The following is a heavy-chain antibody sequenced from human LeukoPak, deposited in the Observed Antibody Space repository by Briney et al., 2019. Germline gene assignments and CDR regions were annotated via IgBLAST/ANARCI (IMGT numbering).Heavy chain of an antibody. D-gene: IGHD4/OR15-4a*01. J-gene: IGHJ4*02. CDR1: GSTSSDPY. V-gene: IGHV3-72*01. CDR2: NKNKTNSYTT. Sequence: GGPLRPSCAASGSTSSDPYWDWVRQPRGRGQGRVGRNKNKTNSYTTEYAPSVKGRFTISRDHTKNSLLLQMNSLKTEDTAVYYCARAPPIGATYSFDYWGQGTLVTVSS. CDR3: ARAPPIGATYSFDY.